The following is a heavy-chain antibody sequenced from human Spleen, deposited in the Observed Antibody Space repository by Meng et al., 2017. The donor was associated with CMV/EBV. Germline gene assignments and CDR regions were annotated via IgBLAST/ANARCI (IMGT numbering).Heavy chain of an antibody. J-gene: IGHJ6*02. CDR1: GFTFSDFY. V-gene: IGHV3-11*04. CDR2: ISVSGSTI. D-gene: IGHD2-2*01. CDR3: ARGQWYQLLGRNYYFGMGV. Sequence: GESLKISCAASGFTFSDFYMTWIRQAPGKGLEWVSYISVSGSTIYYADSVKGRFTISRDNAQNSLYLQMNSLRAGDTAVYYCARGQWYQLLGRNYYFGMGVWGQGTTVTVSS.